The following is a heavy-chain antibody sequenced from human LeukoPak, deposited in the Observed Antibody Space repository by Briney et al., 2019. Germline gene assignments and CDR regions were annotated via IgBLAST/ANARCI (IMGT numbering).Heavy chain of an antibody. D-gene: IGHD3-10*01. J-gene: IGHJ4*02. V-gene: IGHV3-7*01. Sequence: GGSLRLSCAASEFTFSSYWMSWVRQAPGRGLEWVASIKQDGSDKYYVDSVKGRFTISRDNAKKSLYLQMNSLRAEDTAVYYCASRGGYVDYWGQGTLVTVSS. CDR1: EFTFSSYW. CDR3: ASRGGYVDY. CDR2: IKQDGSDK.